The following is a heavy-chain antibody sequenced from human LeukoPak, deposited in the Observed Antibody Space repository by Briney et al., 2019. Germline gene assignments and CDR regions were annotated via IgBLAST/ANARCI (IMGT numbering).Heavy chain of an antibody. Sequence: PGGSLRLSCAASGFTFSSYSMNWVRQAPGKGLEWVSYISSSSTIYYVDSVKGRFTISRDNAKNSLYLQMNSLRDEDTAVYYCARDLIICAFDIWGQGTMVTVSS. J-gene: IGHJ3*02. D-gene: IGHD3-10*01. CDR3: ARDLIICAFDI. V-gene: IGHV3-48*02. CDR2: ISSSSTI. CDR1: GFTFSSYS.